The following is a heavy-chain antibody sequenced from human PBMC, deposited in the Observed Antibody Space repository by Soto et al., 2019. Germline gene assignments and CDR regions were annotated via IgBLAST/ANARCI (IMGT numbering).Heavy chain of an antibody. V-gene: IGHV4-31*03. CDR1: GGSISSGGYY. J-gene: IGHJ5*02. CDR3: AGTAYYYDIGFWFDP. CDR2: IYYSGST. Sequence: SETLSLTCTVSGGSISSGGYYWSWIRQHPGKGLEWIGYIYYSGSTYYNPSLKSRVTKSVDTSKNQFSLKLSSVTAADTAVYYCAGTAYYYDIGFWFDPWGQGTLVTVSS. D-gene: IGHD3-22*01.